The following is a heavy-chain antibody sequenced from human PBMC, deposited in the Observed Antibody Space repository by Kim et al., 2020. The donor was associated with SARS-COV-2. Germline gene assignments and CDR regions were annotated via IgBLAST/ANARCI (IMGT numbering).Heavy chain of an antibody. Sequence: SETLSLTCAVYGGSFSGYYWSWIRQPPGKGLEWIGEINHSGSTSSNPSLKSRVTISVDTSKNQFSLKLSSVTAADTAVYYCARGQSISSGSDFDYWGQGTLVTVSS. D-gene: IGHD6-19*01. V-gene: IGHV4-34*01. CDR3: ARGQSISSGSDFDY. CDR1: GGSFSGYY. J-gene: IGHJ4*02. CDR2: INHSGST.